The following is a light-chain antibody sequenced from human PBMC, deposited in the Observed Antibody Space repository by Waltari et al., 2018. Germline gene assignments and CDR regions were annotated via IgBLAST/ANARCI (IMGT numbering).Light chain of an antibody. J-gene: IGKJ1*01. CDR3: QHYVRLPAT. CDR1: QRVSRS. Sequence: EIVLTQSPATLPLYPGETATLSCRASQRVSRSLAWYQQKPGQAPRLLIYGASNRAAGIPDRFSGSGSGTDFSLTISRLWPEDFAVYYCQHYVRLPATFGQGTKVEIK. V-gene: IGKV3-20*01. CDR2: GAS.